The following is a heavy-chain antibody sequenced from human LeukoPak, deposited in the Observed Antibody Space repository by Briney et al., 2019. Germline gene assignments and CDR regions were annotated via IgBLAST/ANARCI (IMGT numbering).Heavy chain of an antibody. CDR1: GFTFSNAW. V-gene: IGHV3-15*01. D-gene: IGHD6-6*01. CDR2: IKSKTDGGTT. Sequence: GGSLRLSCAASGFTFSNAWMSWVRQAPGKGLEWVGRIKSKTDGGTTDYAAPVKGRFTISRDDSKNTLYLQMNSLKTEDTAVYYCTTEEGEYSSPLLYYYYYMDVWGKGTTVTVSS. CDR3: TTEEGEYSSPLLYYYYYMDV. J-gene: IGHJ6*03.